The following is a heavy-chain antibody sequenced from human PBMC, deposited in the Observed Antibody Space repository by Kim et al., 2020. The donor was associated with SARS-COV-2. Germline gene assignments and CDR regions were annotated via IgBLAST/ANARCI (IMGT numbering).Heavy chain of an antibody. J-gene: IGHJ4*02. V-gene: IGHV3-23*03. CDR2: IYRDGNTK. Sequence: GGSLRLSCVASGFTFSSYAMSWLRQAPGKGLECLSVIYRDGNTKFSVGSVMGRFTVSRDNSKDTLFLQMNNLRAEDTAVYFCAKDHFRSSGDFWGQGTLV. CDR3: AKDHFRSSGDF. CDR1: GFTFSSYA. D-gene: IGHD3-3*02.